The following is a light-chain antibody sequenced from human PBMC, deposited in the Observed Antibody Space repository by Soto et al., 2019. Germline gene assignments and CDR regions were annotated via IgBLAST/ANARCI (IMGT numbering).Light chain of an antibody. Sequence: EVVLTXSPGTLSLSPXXXATLSCRASQSVSNNYLAWYQQKPGQAPRLVIFGSSDRATGIPDRFSGSGSGTDFTLTISRLEPDDFAVYFCQQYGTSPPYTFGQGTRLEIK. CDR1: QSVSNNY. CDR3: QQYGTSPPYT. J-gene: IGKJ2*01. V-gene: IGKV3-20*01. CDR2: GSS.